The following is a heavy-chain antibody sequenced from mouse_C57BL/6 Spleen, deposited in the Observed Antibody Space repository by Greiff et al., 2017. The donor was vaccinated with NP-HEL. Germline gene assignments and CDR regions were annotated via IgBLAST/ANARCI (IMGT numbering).Heavy chain of an antibody. CDR1: GYTFTSYW. D-gene: IGHD2-4*01. CDR3: ARGDDYEGFDY. Sequence: QVQLQQSGAELVMPGASVKLSCKASGYTFTSYWMHWVKQRPGQGLEWIGEIDPSDSYTNYNQKFKGKSTLTVDKSSSTAYMQLSSLTSEDSAVYYCARGDDYEGFDYWGQGTTLTVSS. CDR2: IDPSDSYT. V-gene: IGHV1-69*01. J-gene: IGHJ2*01.